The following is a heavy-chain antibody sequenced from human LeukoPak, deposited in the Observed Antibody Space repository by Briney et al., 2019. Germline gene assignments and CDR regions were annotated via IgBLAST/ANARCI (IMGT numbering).Heavy chain of an antibody. Sequence: SETLSLTCTVSGGSINNYYWTWIRQPPGKGLECIGYVYYTGSTNYNPSLKSRVTISLDKANNQFSLKLHSVTAADTAVYYCARAKDWFSVYDLDPYFDHWGQGALVAVSS. D-gene: IGHD5/OR15-5a*01. CDR2: VYYTGST. V-gene: IGHV4-59*12. CDR3: ARAKDWFSVYDLDPYFDH. CDR1: GGSINNYY. J-gene: IGHJ4*02.